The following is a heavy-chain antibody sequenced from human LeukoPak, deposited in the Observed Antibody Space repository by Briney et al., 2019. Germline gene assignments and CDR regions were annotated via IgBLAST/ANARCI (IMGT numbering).Heavy chain of an antibody. Sequence: GGSLRLSCAASGFTFSDYYMSWIRQAPGKGLEWVSYISSSGSTIYYADSVKGRFTISRDNAKNSLYLQMNSLRAEDTAVYYCARDGRGALITMVRGVLRSDPFNIWGQGTMVTVSS. CDR2: ISSSGSTI. CDR3: ARDGRGALITMVRGVLRSDPFNI. V-gene: IGHV3-11*01. D-gene: IGHD3-10*01. CDR1: GFTFSDYY. J-gene: IGHJ3*02.